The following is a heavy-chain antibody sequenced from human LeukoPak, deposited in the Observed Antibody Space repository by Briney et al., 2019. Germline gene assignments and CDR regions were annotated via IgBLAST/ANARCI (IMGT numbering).Heavy chain of an antibody. D-gene: IGHD6-6*01. V-gene: IGHV4-31*03. CDR1: GGSINNGGYY. CDR3: ARSGYSSSYYYFDY. J-gene: IGHJ4*02. Sequence: SQTLSLTCTVSGGSINNGGYYWSWIRQHPGKGLEWIGYIYYSGSSYYNPSLRSRVTISVDTSKYHFSLKLSSVTAADTAVYYCARSGYSSSYYYFDYWGQGTLVTVSS. CDR2: IYYSGSS.